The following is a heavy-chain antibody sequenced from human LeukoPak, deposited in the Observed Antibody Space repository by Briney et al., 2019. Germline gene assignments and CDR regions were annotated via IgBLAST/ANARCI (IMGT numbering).Heavy chain of an antibody. CDR2: ISYDGSNK. Sequence: GGSLRLSCAASGFTFSSYAMHWVRQAPGKGLEWVAVISYDGSNKYYADSVKGRFTISRDNSKNTLYLQMNSLRAEDTAVYYCARDHMIVVEGGAFDIWGQGTMVTVFS. J-gene: IGHJ3*02. D-gene: IGHD3-22*01. CDR3: ARDHMIVVEGGAFDI. CDR1: GFTFSSYA. V-gene: IGHV3-30-3*01.